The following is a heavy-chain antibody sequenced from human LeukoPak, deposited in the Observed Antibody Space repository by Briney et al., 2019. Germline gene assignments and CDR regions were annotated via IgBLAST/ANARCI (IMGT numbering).Heavy chain of an antibody. D-gene: IGHD3-22*01. Sequence: GGSLRLSCAASGFTFSSYAMSWVRQAPGKGLEWVSAISGSGGSTYYADSVKGRFTISRDNSKNTLYLQMDSLRAEDTAVYYCARAMMVVANLWGVFDYWGQGTLVTVSS. CDR1: GFTFSSYA. CDR2: ISGSGGST. V-gene: IGHV3-23*01. J-gene: IGHJ4*02. CDR3: ARAMMVVANLWGVFDY.